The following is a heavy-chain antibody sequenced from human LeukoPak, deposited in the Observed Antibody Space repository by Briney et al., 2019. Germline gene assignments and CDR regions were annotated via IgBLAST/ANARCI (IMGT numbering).Heavy chain of an antibody. CDR1: GGTFSSYA. V-gene: IGHV1-18*01. Sequence: ASVKVSCKASGGTFSSYAISWVRQAPGQGLEWMGWISACNGNTNYAQKLQGRVTMTTDTSTSTAYMELRSLRSDDTAVYYCARGPGAEGDAFDIWGQGTMVTVSS. D-gene: IGHD1-14*01. CDR3: ARGPGAEGDAFDI. J-gene: IGHJ3*02. CDR2: ISACNGNT.